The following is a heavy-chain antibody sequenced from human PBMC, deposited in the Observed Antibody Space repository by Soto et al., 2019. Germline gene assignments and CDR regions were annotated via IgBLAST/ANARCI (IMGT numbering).Heavy chain of an antibody. D-gene: IGHD3-22*01. V-gene: IGHV1-69*01. Sequence: QVQLVQSGAEVRKPGSSVKVSCKASGGTFSRHAISWVRQAPGQGLEWMGGFIPIFGTANHAQKFEGRVTIIADESTRTVYMELSSLRSEDTAMYYCARGWGYDSNDYYYAYWGQGTLVIVSS. J-gene: IGHJ4*02. CDR3: ARGWGYDSNDYYYAY. CDR1: GGTFSRHA. CDR2: FIPIFGTA.